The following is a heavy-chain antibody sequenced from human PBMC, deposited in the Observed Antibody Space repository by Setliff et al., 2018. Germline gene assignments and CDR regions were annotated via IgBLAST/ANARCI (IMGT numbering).Heavy chain of an antibody. CDR3: ARVAYSYGFDY. Sequence: GGSLRLSCAASGFTFSSHWMSWVRQAPGKGLEWVANIKQDGSEKYYVDSVKGRFTISRDNAKNSLYLQMNSLRAEDTAVYYCARVAYSYGFDYWGQGTPVTVSS. D-gene: IGHD5-18*01. J-gene: IGHJ4*02. V-gene: IGHV3-7*05. CDR2: IKQDGSEK. CDR1: GFTFSSHW.